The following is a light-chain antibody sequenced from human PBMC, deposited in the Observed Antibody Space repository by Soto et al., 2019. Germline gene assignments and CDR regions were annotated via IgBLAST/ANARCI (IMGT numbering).Light chain of an antibody. Sequence: DIQMTQSQSSLSASVGYRFTITCLASQGISTYLNWYQQKPGKAPKLLIYAASSLQSGVPSRFSGSGSGTEFTLTISSLQPDDFATYYCQQYNSYSRKFGQGNKGDIK. V-gene: IGKV1-16*01. CDR3: QQYNSYSRK. J-gene: IGKJ1*01. CDR1: QGISTY. CDR2: AAS.